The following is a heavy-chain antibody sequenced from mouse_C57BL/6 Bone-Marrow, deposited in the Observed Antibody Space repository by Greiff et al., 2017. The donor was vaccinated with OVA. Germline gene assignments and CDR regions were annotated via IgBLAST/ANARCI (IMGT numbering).Heavy chain of an antibody. D-gene: IGHD1-1*01. CDR1: GFPFPNSY. V-gene: IGHV14-3*01. Sequence: EVQLQPSVAALVRPGASVKLSCTASGFPFPNSYLHWVQQRPDQGLSWIGRIDPANGNTKYAPKFQGKATITADTSSNTAYLQLSSLTSEDTAIYYCARGYYGHWGQGTTLTVSS. J-gene: IGHJ2*01. CDR3: ARGYYGH. CDR2: IDPANGNT.